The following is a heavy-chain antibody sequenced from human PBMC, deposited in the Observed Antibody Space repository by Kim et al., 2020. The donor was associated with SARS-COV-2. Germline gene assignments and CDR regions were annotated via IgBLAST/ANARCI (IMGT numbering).Heavy chain of an antibody. D-gene: IGHD6-13*01. CDR1: GGTFSSYA. J-gene: IGHJ5*02. Sequence: SVKVSCKASGGTFSSYAISWVRQAPGQGLEWMGGIIPIFGTANYAQKFQGRVTITADESTSTAYMELSSLRSEDTAVYYCAREAGIAAASRGWFDPWGQGTLVTVSS. CDR2: IIPIFGTA. V-gene: IGHV1-69*13. CDR3: AREAGIAAASRGWFDP.